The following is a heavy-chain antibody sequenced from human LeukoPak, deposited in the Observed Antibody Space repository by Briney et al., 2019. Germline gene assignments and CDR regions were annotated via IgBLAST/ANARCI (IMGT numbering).Heavy chain of an antibody. CDR1: GFTFSSYW. V-gene: IGHV3-74*01. J-gene: IGHJ4*02. CDR3: ARGRPHGNDY. D-gene: IGHD4-23*01. Sequence: PGGSLRLSCAASGFTFSSYWMNWVRQAPGKGLVWVSRIASDGSSTTYADSVKGRFSTSRDNAKNTLYLQMNSLRVEDTAVYYCARGRPHGNDYWGQGTLVTVSS. CDR2: IASDGSST.